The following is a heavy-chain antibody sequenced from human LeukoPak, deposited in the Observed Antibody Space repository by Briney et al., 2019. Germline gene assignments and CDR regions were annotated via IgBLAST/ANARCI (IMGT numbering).Heavy chain of an antibody. V-gene: IGHV3-11*04. CDR3: ARDHNYAFDN. Sequence: GGSLRLSCAASGFTFGDYYMTWIRQAPGKGLEWVSYISNSGNTIKEADSVKGRFTISGDNAKNSLYLQVNSLRVEDTAVYYCARDHNYAFDNWGQGTLVTVSS. J-gene: IGHJ4*02. CDR2: ISNSGNTI. D-gene: IGHD1-1*01. CDR1: GFTFGDYY.